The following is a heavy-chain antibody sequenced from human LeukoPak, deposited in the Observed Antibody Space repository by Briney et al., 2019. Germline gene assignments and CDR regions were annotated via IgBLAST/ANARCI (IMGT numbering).Heavy chain of an antibody. V-gene: IGHV4-30-2*01. J-gene: IGHJ3*01. D-gene: IGHD3-3*01. CDR2: IYHSGST. CDR3: AKDLLGWSSPR. Sequence: SETLSLTCTGSCGSISSGGYYGSWIRQPPGKGLEWIGYIYHSGSTYYNPSLKSRVTISVDRSKNQFSLKLSSVTAADTAVYYCAKDLLGWSSPRWGQGTMVTVSS. CDR1: CGSISSGGYY.